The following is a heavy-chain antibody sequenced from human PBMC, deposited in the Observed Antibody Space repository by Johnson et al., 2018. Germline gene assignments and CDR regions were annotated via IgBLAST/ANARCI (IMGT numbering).Heavy chain of an antibody. V-gene: IGHV3-30-3*01. D-gene: IGHD6-19*01. J-gene: IGHJ6*03. Sequence: VQLVESGGGVVQPGRSLRLSCAASGFTFSSYAMHWVRQAPGKGLEWVAVISYAGSNTYSADSVKGRFTLSRHNSKNPLYLQMNSLRAEDTAVYYCARDLGAVAGNYYMDVWGKGTTVTVSS. CDR3: ARDLGAVAGNYYMDV. CDR1: GFTFSSYA. CDR2: ISYAGSNT.